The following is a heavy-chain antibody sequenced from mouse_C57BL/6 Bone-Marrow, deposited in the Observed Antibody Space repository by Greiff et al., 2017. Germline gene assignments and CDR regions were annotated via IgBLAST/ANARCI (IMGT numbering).Heavy chain of an antibody. CDR2: IRSKSNNYAT. V-gene: IGHV10-1*01. J-gene: IGHJ4*01. Sequence: EVKLQESGGGLVQPKGSLKLSCAASGFSFNTYAMNWVRQAPGKGLEWVARIRSKSNNYATYYADSVKDRFTISRDDSESMLYLQMNNLKIEDTAMYYCVRHTLYYYGSSRYAMDYWGQGTSVTVSS. CDR1: GFSFNTYA. D-gene: IGHD1-1*01. CDR3: VRHTLYYYGSSRYAMDY.